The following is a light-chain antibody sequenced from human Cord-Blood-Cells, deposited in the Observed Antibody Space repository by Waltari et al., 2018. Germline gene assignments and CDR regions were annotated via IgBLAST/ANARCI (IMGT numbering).Light chain of an antibody. J-gene: IGKJ3*01. CDR1: QSVSSSY. V-gene: IGKV3-20*01. CDR3: QQYGSSPPWFT. Sequence: EIVLTQSPGTLSLSPGERATLSCRASQSVSSSYLAWNQQKPGQAPRLLIYGASSSATGIPDRFSGSGSGTDFTLTISRLEPEDFAVYYCQQYGSSPPWFTFGPGTKVDIK. CDR2: GAS.